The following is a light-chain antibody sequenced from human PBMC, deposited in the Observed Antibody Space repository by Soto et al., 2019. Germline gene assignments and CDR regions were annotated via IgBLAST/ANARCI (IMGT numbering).Light chain of an antibody. CDR3: QHYDNYPPT. V-gene: IGKV1-5*01. CDR1: QSVRSW. CDR2: DAS. J-gene: IGKJ4*01. Sequence: DIQMTQSPSTLSASVGDRVTITCRASQSVRSWLAWYQQKPGRAPKFLIYDASSLESGVPSRFSGSGSGTAFTLTISNLQPDDFATYYCQHYDNYPPTFGGGTKVEI.